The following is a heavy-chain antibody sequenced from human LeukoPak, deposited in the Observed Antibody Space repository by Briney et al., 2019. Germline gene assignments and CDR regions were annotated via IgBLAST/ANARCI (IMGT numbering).Heavy chain of an antibody. J-gene: IGHJ4*02. CDR1: GFTFSSYW. V-gene: IGHV3-74*01. D-gene: IGHD2-2*01. CDR3: ASSTQISKYADY. Sequence: GGSLRLSCAASGFTFSSYWMHWVRQAPGKGRVWVSRINSEGSITIYADSVGGRFTISRDNAKRTLYLQMNRLRAEDTAVYYCASSTQISKYADYWGQGALVTVSS. CDR2: INSEGSIT.